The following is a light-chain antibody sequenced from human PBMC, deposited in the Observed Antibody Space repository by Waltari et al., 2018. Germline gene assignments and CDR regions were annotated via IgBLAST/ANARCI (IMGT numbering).Light chain of an antibody. J-gene: IGKJ4*01. CDR3: RQHKRYPVT. CDR1: QDISNS. V-gene: IGKV1-16*02. CDR2: DAS. Sequence: DIQMTQSPSSLSASVGDRVTITCRASQDISNSLAWFQQKPGRAPKALIYDASSLQSGVPSKFSGSGSGTDFTLTISSLQPEDFATYYCRQHKRYPVTFGGGTKVEIK.